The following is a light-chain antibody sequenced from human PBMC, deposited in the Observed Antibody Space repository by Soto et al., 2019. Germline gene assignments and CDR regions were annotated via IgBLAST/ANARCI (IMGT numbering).Light chain of an antibody. CDR2: GAS. Sequence: EIVMTQSQATLSVSPGERATLSCRASQSVSINLAWYQPKPGQAPRLLIYGASTRATGITARFSGSGSGKEFPLTLRSLQSADYACYYGQQYHNWPQISFGQGTRLEI. V-gene: IGKV3-15*01. CDR1: QSVSIN. J-gene: IGKJ5*01. CDR3: QQYHNWPQIS.